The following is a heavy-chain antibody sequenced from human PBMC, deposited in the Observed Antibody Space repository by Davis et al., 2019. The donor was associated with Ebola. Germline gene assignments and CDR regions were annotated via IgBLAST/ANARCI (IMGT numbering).Heavy chain of an antibody. CDR3: AKYPHSGGYYDWFDP. CDR2: IKQDGSEK. J-gene: IGHJ5*02. D-gene: IGHD3-16*01. Sequence: GGSLRLSCAASGFTFSSYWMSWVRQAPGKGLEWVANIKQDGSEKYYVDSVKGRFTISRDNAKNSLYLQMNSLRAEDTAVYYCAKYPHSGGYYDWFDPWGQGTLVTVSS. CDR1: GFTFSSYW. V-gene: IGHV3-7*03.